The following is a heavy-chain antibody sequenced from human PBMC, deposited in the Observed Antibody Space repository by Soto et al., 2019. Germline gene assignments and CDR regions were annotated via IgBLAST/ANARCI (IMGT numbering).Heavy chain of an antibody. V-gene: IGHV2-5*02. D-gene: IGHD6-6*01. CDR3: AHRRPYSNSPEYFFDY. CDR2: IYWDDDK. CDR1: GFSLSTSGVD. J-gene: IGHJ4*02. Sequence: QITLKESGPTLVKPTQTLTLNCTFSGFSLSTSGVDVGWIRQPPGKALEWLALIYWDDDKRYKPSLKSRLTITKGTSRNQVVLTMTNMDPLDTATYYCAHRRPYSNSPEYFFDYWGQGTLVTVSS.